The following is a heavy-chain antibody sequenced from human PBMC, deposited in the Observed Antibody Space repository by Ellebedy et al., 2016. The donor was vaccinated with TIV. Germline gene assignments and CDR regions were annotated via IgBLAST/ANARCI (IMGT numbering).Heavy chain of an antibody. CDR1: GFTFSGYA. CDR3: AKGKGGGSDTSAPRYYFDY. D-gene: IGHD3-22*01. Sequence: PGGSLRLSCVASGFTFSGYAMSWVRQAPGKGLEWVSTISGSGGSTYYADSVRGRFTISRDNSKKTLSLQMNSLRAEDTAVYYCAKGKGGGSDTSAPRYYFDYWGLGTLVTVSS. V-gene: IGHV3-23*01. CDR2: ISGSGGST. J-gene: IGHJ4*02.